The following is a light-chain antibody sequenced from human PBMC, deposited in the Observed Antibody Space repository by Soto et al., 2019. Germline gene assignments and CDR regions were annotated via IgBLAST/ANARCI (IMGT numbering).Light chain of an antibody. J-gene: IGLJ7*01. CDR3: SSYTSSSPL. CDR2: DVS. V-gene: IGLV2-14*01. CDR1: SSDVGGYND. Sequence: QSVLTQPASVSGSPGQSISISCTGTSSDVGGYNDVSWYQQHPGKAPKLMIYDVSNRPSGVSNRFSGSKSGNTASLTISGLQAEDEDDYYCSSYTSSSPLFGGGTQLTVL.